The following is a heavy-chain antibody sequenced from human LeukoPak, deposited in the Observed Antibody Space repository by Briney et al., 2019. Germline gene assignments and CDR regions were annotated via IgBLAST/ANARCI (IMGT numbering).Heavy chain of an antibody. CDR3: ARSAWPTYNFDH. Sequence: SETLSLTCTVSGGSISSYYWSWIRQPAGKGLEWIGRIYTSGSTNYNPSLKSRVTISVDTSKNQFSLKLSSVTAADTAIYYCARSAWPTYNFDHWGQGTLVTVSS. V-gene: IGHV4-4*07. D-gene: IGHD5-24*01. CDR2: IYTSGST. CDR1: GGSISSYY. J-gene: IGHJ4*02.